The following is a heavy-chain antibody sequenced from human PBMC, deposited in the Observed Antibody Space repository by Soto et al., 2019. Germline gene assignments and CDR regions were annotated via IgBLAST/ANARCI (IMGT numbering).Heavy chain of an antibody. J-gene: IGHJ4*02. CDR3: ARGEQYSGRIFDY. CDR1: VDSVSSNSSA. V-gene: IGHV6-1*01. CDR2: TYYRSKWYN. Sequence: PSQTLSLPCGISVDSVSSNSSACNLLRQSPSRGLEWLGRTYYRSKWYNDYAVSVESRITINPDTSKNHFSLQLNFVTPEDTAVYFCARGEQYSGRIFDYWGQGTLVTVSS. D-gene: IGHD1-26*01.